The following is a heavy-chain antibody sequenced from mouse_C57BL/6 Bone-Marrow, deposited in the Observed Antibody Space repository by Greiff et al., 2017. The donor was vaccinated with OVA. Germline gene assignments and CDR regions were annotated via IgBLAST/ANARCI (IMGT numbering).Heavy chain of an antibody. D-gene: IGHD2-2*01. V-gene: IGHV7-3*01. Sequence: EVQRVESGGGLVQPGGSLSLSCAASGFTFTDYYMSWVRQPPGKALEWLGFIRNKANGYTTEYSASVKGRFTISRDNSQSILYLQRNALRAEESATYYCARLDYGYDDAMDSWGQGTSVTVSS. CDR1: GFTFTDYY. J-gene: IGHJ4*01. CDR3: ARLDYGYDDAMDS. CDR2: IRNKANGYTT.